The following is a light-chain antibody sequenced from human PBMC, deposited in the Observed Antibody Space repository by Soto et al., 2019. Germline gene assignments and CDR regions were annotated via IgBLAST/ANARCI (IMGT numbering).Light chain of an antibody. J-gene: IGKJ4*01. Sequence: DLQMTQSPSTLSASVGDRVTITCRASQSISSLLAWYQQKPGKAPKLLIYDASSLESGVPSRFSVIVYGTAGALNIRSLQPDDGASYDGQQYNSYSLTFGGGTKVDIK. CDR2: DAS. V-gene: IGKV1-5*01. CDR3: QQYNSYSLT. CDR1: QSISSL.